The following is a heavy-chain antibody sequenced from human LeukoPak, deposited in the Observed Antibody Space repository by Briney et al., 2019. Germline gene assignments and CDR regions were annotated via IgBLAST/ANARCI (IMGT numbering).Heavy chain of an antibody. CDR2: IIPIFGTA. D-gene: IGHD3-3*01. Sequence: SVKVSCKASGGTFSSYAISWVRQAPGQGLEWMGGIIPIFGTANYAQKFQGRVTITADESTSTAYMELSSLRSEDTAVYYCARAGANFWSGYTPDYYYMDVWGKGTTVTVSS. CDR1: GGTFSSYA. V-gene: IGHV1-69*13. J-gene: IGHJ6*03. CDR3: ARAGANFWSGYTPDYYYMDV.